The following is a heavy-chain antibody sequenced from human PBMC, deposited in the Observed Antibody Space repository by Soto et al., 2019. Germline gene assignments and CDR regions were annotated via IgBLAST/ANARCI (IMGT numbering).Heavy chain of an antibody. V-gene: IGHV1-3*01. CDR2: INAGNGNT. CDR3: AREMVYARNWFDP. J-gene: IGHJ5*02. Sequence: QVQLVQSGAEVKKPGASVKVSCKASGYTFTSYAMHWVRQAPGQRLEWMGWINAGNGNTKYSQKFQGRVTITRDTSASTAYMELSSLRSEDTAVFYCAREMVYARNWFDPWGQGTLVTVSS. D-gene: IGHD2-8*01. CDR1: GYTFTSYA.